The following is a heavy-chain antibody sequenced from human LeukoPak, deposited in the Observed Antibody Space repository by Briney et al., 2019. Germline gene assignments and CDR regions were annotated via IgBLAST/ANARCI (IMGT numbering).Heavy chain of an antibody. J-gene: IGHJ4*02. D-gene: IGHD5-18*01. V-gene: IGHV1-18*01. Sequence: ASVKASCKTSGYTFTSFGISWVRQAPGQGLEWMGWISAYNGNTKSAQKFQGRVTMTTDTSTSTAYMELRSLRSDDTAVFYCVRDLGVDTSMIFFDYWGQGTLVTVSS. CDR3: VRDLGVDTSMIFFDY. CDR1: GYTFTSFG. CDR2: ISAYNGNT.